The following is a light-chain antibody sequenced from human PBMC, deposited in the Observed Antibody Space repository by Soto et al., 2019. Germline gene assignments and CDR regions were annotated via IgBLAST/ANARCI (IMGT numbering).Light chain of an antibody. CDR3: QQRSYWPGT. J-gene: IGKJ2*01. Sequence: EIVMTQSPGTLSASPGERATLSCRASQSVSNFLAWYQQKPGQAPRVIIYDASTRATGIPARFSGSGSGTDFTLTISSLEPEDFAVYYCQQRSYWPGTFGQGTKLEIK. CDR2: DAS. V-gene: IGKV3-11*01. CDR1: QSVSNF.